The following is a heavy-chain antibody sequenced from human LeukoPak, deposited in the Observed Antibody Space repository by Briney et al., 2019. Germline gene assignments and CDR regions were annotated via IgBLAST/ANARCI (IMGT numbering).Heavy chain of an antibody. CDR3: ARGSTHYDVMTGYHYYFDY. CDR2: INWNGDNT. D-gene: IGHD3-9*01. V-gene: IGHV3-20*04. CDR1: GFTFDDYG. Sequence: GGSLRLSCAASGFTFDDYGMSWVRQAPGKGLEWVSGINWNGDNTNYADSLKGRFTISRDNAKNSLYLQMNSLRAEDTALYYCARGSTHYDVMTGYHYYFDYWGQGTLVTVSS. J-gene: IGHJ4*02.